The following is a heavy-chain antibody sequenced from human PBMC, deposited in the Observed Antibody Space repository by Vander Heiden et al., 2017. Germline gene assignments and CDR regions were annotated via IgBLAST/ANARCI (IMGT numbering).Heavy chain of an antibody. CDR2: IWSDAVQK. Sequence: VKSVESGGDVVQPGRSLRPHCAATGFTCSNFGIHWVRLAPGKGLEWLAVIWSDAVQKYYADSVKGRFTISRDNSKNTVFLQMNSLRAEDTAVYYCATFHPSGSYSLTNWGQGTLVTVSS. D-gene: IGHD1-26*01. CDR3: ATFHPSGSYSLTN. V-gene: IGHV3-33*01. J-gene: IGHJ4*02. CDR1: GFTCSNFG.